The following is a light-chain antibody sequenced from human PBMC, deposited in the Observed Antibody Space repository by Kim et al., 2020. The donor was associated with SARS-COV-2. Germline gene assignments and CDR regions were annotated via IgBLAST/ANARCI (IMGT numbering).Light chain of an antibody. J-gene: IGKJ4*01. CDR2: AAS. V-gene: IGKV1-9*01. CDR3: QQSDSYPVT. Sequence: DIQMTQSPSSLSASVGDRVTITCRASQGISSSLAWYQQKPGKAPKPLIYAASTLQSGVPSRFSGSGSGTDFTLTISSLQPDDFATYYCQQSDSYPVTFGGGTKVDIK. CDR1: QGISSS.